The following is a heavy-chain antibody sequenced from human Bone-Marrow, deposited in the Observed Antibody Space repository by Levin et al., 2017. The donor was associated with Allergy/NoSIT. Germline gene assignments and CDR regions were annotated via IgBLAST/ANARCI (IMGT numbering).Heavy chain of an antibody. CDR2: MSWSSDSL. CDR1: GFKFADYA. Sequence: GGSLRLSCAASGFKFADYAIHWVRQVPGKGLEWVSGMSWSSDSLGYADSVKGRFTISRDNAKNSLYLQMNSLRVEDTAVYYCSKGTSGSYSSGYFESWGQGTLVTVSS. D-gene: IGHD1-26*01. CDR3: SKGTSGSYSSGYFES. V-gene: IGHV3-9*01. J-gene: IGHJ4*02.